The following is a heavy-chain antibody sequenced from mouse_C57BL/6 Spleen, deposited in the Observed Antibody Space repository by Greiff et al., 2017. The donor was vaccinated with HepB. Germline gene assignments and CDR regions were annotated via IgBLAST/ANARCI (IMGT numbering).Heavy chain of an antibody. CDR1: GYTFTRYW. V-gene: IGHV1-53*01. D-gene: IGHD2-2*01. J-gene: IGHJ2*01. CDR2: INPSNGGT. CDR3: ARGGLRRGDFDY. Sequence: QVQLQQPGTELVKPGASVKLSCKASGYTFTRYWMPWVKPRPGQGLEWIGNINPSNGGTNYNEKFKGKATLTADKSSSTAYMELRSLTSEDSAVYFCARGGLRRGDFDYWGQGTTLTVSS.